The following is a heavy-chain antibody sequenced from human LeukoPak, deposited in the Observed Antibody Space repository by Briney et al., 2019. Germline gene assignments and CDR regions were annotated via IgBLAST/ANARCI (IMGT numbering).Heavy chain of an antibody. CDR2: ISSSSSTI. D-gene: IGHD3-22*01. Sequence: GGSLRLSCAASGFTFSSYSRNWVRQAPGKGLEWVSYISSSSSTIYYADSVAGRFTISRDNAKNSLYLQMNSLRAEDTAVYYCASKEYYYDSSGFPDYWGQGTLVTVSS. V-gene: IGHV3-48*04. CDR1: GFTFSSYS. CDR3: ASKEYYYDSSGFPDY. J-gene: IGHJ4*02.